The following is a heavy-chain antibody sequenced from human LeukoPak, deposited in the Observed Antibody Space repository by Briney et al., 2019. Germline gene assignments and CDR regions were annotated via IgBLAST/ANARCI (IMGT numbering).Heavy chain of an antibody. D-gene: IGHD3-10*01. V-gene: IGHV1-69*05. Sequence: SVKVSCKASGGTFSSYAISWVRQAPGQGLEWMGRIIPIFGTANYAQKFQGRVTITTDESTSTAYMELSSLRSEDTAVYYCAREIALYGSGSYSADYWGQGTLVTVSS. CDR1: GGTFSSYA. CDR3: AREIALYGSGSYSADY. J-gene: IGHJ4*02. CDR2: IIPIFGTA.